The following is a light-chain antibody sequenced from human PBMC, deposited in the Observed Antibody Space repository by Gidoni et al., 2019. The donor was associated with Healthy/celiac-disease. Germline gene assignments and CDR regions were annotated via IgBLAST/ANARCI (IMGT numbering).Light chain of an antibody. Sequence: QSVLTQPPSASGTPGQRVTISCSVSSSNIGSNTVNCYQQLPGTSPKLLIYSNNQRPSGVPDRFSGSKSGTSASLAISGLQSEDEADYYCAAWDDSLNGYVVFGGGTKLTV. CDR3: AAWDDSLNGYVV. V-gene: IGLV1-44*01. CDR2: SNN. J-gene: IGLJ2*01. CDR1: SSNIGSNT.